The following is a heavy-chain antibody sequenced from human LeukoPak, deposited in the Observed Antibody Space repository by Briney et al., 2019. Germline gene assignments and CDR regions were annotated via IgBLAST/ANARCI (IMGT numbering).Heavy chain of an antibody. Sequence: GGSLRLSCAASGFTVSSNYMSWVRQAPGKGLGWVSVIYSGGSTYYADSVKGRFTISRDNSKNTLYLQMNSLRAEDTAVYYCARAVGATTKIYYYYYYMDVWGKGTTVTISS. J-gene: IGHJ6*03. CDR3: ARAVGATTKIYYYYYYMDV. D-gene: IGHD5-12*01. CDR1: GFTVSSNY. CDR2: IYSGGST. V-gene: IGHV3-53*01.